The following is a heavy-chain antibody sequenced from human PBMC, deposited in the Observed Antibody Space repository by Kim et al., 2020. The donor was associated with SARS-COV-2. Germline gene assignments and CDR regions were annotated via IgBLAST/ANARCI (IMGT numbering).Heavy chain of an antibody. Sequence: SETLSLTCTVSGGSISSSSYYWGWIRQPPGKGLEWIGSIYYSGSTYYNPSLKSRVTISVDTSKNQFSLKLSSVTAADTAVYYCASGIAAAERYLFDYWGQGTLVTVSS. CDR3: ASGIAAAERYLFDY. CDR2: IYYSGST. CDR1: GGSISSSSYY. J-gene: IGHJ4*02. D-gene: IGHD6-13*01. V-gene: IGHV4-39*07.